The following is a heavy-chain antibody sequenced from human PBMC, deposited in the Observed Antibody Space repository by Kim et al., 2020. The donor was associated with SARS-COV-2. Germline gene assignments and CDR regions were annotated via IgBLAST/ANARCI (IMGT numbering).Heavy chain of an antibody. Sequence: GESLKISCKGSGYSFTSYWIGWVRQMPGKGLEWMGIIYPGDSDTRYSPSFQGQVTISADKSISTAYLQWSSLKASDTAMYYCARHGEGPFQVQVVVPAAVYYYGMDVWGQGTTVTVSS. CDR2: IYPGDSDT. D-gene: IGHD2-2*01. CDR3: ARHGEGPFQVQVVVPAAVYYYGMDV. CDR1: GYSFTSYW. J-gene: IGHJ6*02. V-gene: IGHV5-51*01.